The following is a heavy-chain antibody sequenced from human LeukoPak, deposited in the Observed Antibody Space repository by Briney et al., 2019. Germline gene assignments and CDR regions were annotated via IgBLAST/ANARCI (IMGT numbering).Heavy chain of an antibody. CDR1: GGTFSSYA. CDR2: IIPIFGTA. V-gene: IGHV1-69*05. J-gene: IGHJ3*02. Sequence: GASVKVSCKASGGTFSSYAISWVRQAPGQGLEWMGGIIPIFGTANYAQKFQGRVTITTDESTSTAYMELSSLSSEDTAVYYCARSVPPTYCGGDCYCAFDIWGQGTMVTVSS. CDR3: ARSVPPTYCGGDCYCAFDI. D-gene: IGHD2-21*02.